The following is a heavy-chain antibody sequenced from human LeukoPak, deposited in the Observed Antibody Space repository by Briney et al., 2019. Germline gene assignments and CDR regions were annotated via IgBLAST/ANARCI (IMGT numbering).Heavy chain of an antibody. CDR1: GFTFSSYA. J-gene: IGHJ5*02. V-gene: IGHV3-23*01. D-gene: IGHD6-13*01. CDR3: AKRPRIAAAGDGSWFDP. CDR2: ISGTGGST. Sequence: GGSLRLSCAASGFTFSSYAMSWVRQAPGKGLEWVSAISGTGGSTYHADSVKGRFTISRDNSKNMLYLQMNSLRAEDTAVYYCAKRPRIAAAGDGSWFDPWGQGTLVTVSS.